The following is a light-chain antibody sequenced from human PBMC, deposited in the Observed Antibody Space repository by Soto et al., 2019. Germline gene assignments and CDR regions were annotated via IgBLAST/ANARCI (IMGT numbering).Light chain of an antibody. CDR2: EVS. V-gene: IGLV2-14*03. Sequence: QSALTQPASVSGSPGQSITISCTGTNRDVGGYNYVSWYQQHPGKVPKLLIYEVSNRPSWVSDRFSGSKSGNTASLTISGLQAEDEADYYCSSYTSSSVGEVLFGGGTKLTVL. CDR3: SSYTSSSVGEVL. CDR1: NRDVGGYNY. J-gene: IGLJ2*01.